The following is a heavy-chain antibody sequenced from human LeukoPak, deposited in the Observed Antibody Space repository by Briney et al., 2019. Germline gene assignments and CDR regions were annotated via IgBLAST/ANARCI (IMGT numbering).Heavy chain of an antibody. CDR2: INPSGGST. CDR1: GYTFTSYY. D-gene: IGHD1-26*01. J-gene: IGHJ5*02. CDR3: ARDNSVGDNAWWFDP. V-gene: IGHV1-46*01. Sequence: ASVKVSCKASGYTFTSYYMHWVRQAPGQGLEWMGIINPSGGSTSYAQKFQGRVTMTRDTSTSTVYMELSSLRSEDTAIYYCARDNSVGDNAWWFDPWGQGTLVTVSS.